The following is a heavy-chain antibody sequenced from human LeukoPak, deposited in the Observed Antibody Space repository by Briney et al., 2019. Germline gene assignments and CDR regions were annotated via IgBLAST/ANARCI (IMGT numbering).Heavy chain of an antibody. CDR2: ISISGSTI. CDR3: TREGLWGAARDAFDI. Sequence: PGGSLRLSCAASGFTFSSYEMNWVRQAPGKGLEWVSYISISGSTIYYADSVKGRFTISRDNAKNSLYLQMNSLRVEDTAVYYCTREGLWGAARDAFDIWGRGTMVTVSS. J-gene: IGHJ3*02. D-gene: IGHD6-6*01. V-gene: IGHV3-48*03. CDR1: GFTFSSYE.